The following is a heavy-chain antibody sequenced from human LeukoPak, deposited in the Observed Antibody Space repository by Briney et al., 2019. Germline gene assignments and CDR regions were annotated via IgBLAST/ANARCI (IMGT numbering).Heavy chain of an antibody. Sequence: GGSLRLSRAASGLTFSSYAIHWVRQAPGKGLEWVAVISYDGSNKYYADSVKGRFTISRDNSKNTLYLQMNSLRAEDTAVYYCARNEGVYQLLPIDYWGQGTLVTVSS. J-gene: IGHJ4*02. V-gene: IGHV3-30*01. CDR3: ARNEGVYQLLPIDY. CDR1: GLTFSSYA. CDR2: ISYDGSNK. D-gene: IGHD2-2*01.